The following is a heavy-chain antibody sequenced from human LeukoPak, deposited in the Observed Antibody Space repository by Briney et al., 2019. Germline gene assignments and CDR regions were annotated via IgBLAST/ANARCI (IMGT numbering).Heavy chain of an antibody. V-gene: IGHV3-30*18. CDR3: AKTPIAAAPPASYYFDY. Sequence: GGSLRLSCAVSGFTLSSYGMHWVRQAPGKGLEWVTVISYDGSSKYYADSVKGRFTISRDNSKNTLYLQMNSLRAEGTAVYYCAKTPIAAAPPASYYFDYWGQGTLVTVSS. CDR2: ISYDGSSK. J-gene: IGHJ4*02. D-gene: IGHD6-13*01. CDR1: GFTLSSYG.